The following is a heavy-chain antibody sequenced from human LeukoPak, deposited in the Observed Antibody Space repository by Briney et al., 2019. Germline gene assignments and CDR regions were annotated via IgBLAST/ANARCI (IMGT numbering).Heavy chain of an antibody. CDR2: MNPNRGNT. CDR3: ARGVGYCSSTSCWRDWFDP. D-gene: IGHD2-2*01. Sequence: ASVKVSCKASGYTFTSYDINWVRQATGQGREWMGWMNPNRGNTRYAHKFQGRVTMTRNTSISTAYMELSSLRSEDTAVYYCARGVGYCSSTSCWRDWFDPWGQGTLVTVSS. V-gene: IGHV1-8*01. J-gene: IGHJ5*02. CDR1: GYTFTSYD.